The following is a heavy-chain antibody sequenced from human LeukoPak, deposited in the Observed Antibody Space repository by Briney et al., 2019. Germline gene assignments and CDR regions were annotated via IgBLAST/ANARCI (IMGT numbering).Heavy chain of an antibody. CDR1: GYTFTSYY. Sequence: SVKVSCKASGYTFTSYYMHWVRQAPGQGLEWMGGIIPIFGTANYAQKFQGRVTITTDESTSTAYMELSSLRSDDTAVYYCARDKREYCSGGSCCPEYYFDYWGQGTLVTVSS. D-gene: IGHD2-15*01. V-gene: IGHV1-69*05. CDR2: IIPIFGTA. J-gene: IGHJ4*02. CDR3: ARDKREYCSGGSCCPEYYFDY.